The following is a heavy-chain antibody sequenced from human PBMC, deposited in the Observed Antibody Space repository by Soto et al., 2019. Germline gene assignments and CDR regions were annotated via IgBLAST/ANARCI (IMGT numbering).Heavy chain of an antibody. CDR1: GFTFSSYA. V-gene: IGHV3-30-3*01. Sequence: QVQLVESGGGVVQPGRSLRLSCAASGFTFSSYAMHWVRQAPGKGLEWVAVISYDGSNKYYADSVRGRFTISRDNSKTLYLQMNTLRGEDTALYYCVRDTLPYSSGWHNRHFDYWGQGTLVTVSS. D-gene: IGHD6-19*01. CDR3: VRDTLPYSSGWHNRHFDY. CDR2: ISYDGSNK. J-gene: IGHJ4*02.